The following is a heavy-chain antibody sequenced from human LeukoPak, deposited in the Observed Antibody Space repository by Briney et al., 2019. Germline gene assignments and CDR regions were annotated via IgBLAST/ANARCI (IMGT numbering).Heavy chain of an antibody. J-gene: IGHJ1*01. D-gene: IGHD6-19*01. CDR1: GYNFTGYY. CDR2: IHPNSGGT. Sequence: ASVKVSCKASGYNFTGYYLHWVRQAPGQGLEWMGWIHPNSGGTNYAQKFQGRVTMTRDTSISTAYMELSSLRSDDTAVYYCARLAAVPGWGQGTLVTVTS. V-gene: IGHV1-2*02. CDR3: ARLAAVPG.